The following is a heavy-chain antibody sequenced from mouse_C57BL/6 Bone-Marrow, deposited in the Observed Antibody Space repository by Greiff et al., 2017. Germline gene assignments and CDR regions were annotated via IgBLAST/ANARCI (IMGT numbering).Heavy chain of an antibody. J-gene: IGHJ4*01. V-gene: IGHV14-1*01. CDR2: IDPEAGDT. CDR1: GFHIKDYY. Sequence: EVQLQQSGAELVRPGASVMLSCTASGFHIKDYYMHWVKQRPAQGLEWIGRIDPEAGDTEYAPKFQGKATMTADTSSNTAYLQLSSLTSEDTAIYYSTAGYDYDYYAMDYWGQGTSVTVSS. CDR3: TAGYDYDYYAMDY. D-gene: IGHD2-4*01.